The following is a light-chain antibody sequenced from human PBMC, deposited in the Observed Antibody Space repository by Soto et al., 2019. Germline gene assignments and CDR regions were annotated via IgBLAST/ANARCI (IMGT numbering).Light chain of an antibody. J-gene: IGLJ2*01. CDR1: SSDVGGYNY. CDR2: DVS. CDR3: SSFTSSSTLV. V-gene: IGLV2-14*01. Sequence: QSVLTQPASVSGSLGQSITISCTGTSSDVGGYNYVSWYQQHPGKVPNLMIYDVSNRPSGVSNRFSGSKSGNTAYLTISGLQAEDEADYCCSSFTSSSTLVFGGGTKVTVL.